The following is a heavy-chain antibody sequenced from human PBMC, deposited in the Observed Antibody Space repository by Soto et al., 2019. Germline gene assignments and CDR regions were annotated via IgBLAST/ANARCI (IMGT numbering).Heavy chain of an antibody. D-gene: IGHD2-2*01. J-gene: IGHJ6*03. CDR2: INHSGST. V-gene: IGHV4-34*01. CDR1: GGSFSGYY. CDR3: ARQYHPRAIVVVPAAIDYYYYMDV. Sequence: SETLALTCAVYGGSFSGYYWSWIRQPPGKGLEWIGEINHSGSTNYNPSLKSRVTISVDTSKNQFSLKLSSVTAADTAVYYCARQYHPRAIVVVPAAIDYYYYMDVWGKGTTVTVSS.